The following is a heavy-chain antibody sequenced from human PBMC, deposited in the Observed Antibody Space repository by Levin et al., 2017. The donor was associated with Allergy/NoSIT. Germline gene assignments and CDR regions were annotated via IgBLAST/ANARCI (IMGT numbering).Heavy chain of an antibody. J-gene: IGHJ4*02. CDR3: ARRRVYYDILTGYHALFYFDY. CDR1: GGSFSGYY. Sequence: GSLRLSCAVYGGSFSGYYWSWIRQPPGKGLEWIGEINHSGSTNYNPSLKSRVTISVDTSKNQFSLKLSSVTAADTAVYYCARRRVYYDILTGYHALFYFDYWGQGTLVTVSS. CDR2: INHSGST. V-gene: IGHV4-34*01. D-gene: IGHD3-9*01.